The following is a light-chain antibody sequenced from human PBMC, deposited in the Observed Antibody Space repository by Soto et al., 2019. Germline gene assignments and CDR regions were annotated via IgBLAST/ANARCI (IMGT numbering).Light chain of an antibody. CDR1: SSNIGSNY. J-gene: IGLJ7*01. CDR3: GAWDTSLTAAV. Sequence: QSALTQPPSVSAAPGQKVTISCSGSSSNIGSNYVSWYQHLPGTAPKLLIYDSNRRPSGIPDRFSGSKSGTSATLGITGLQTGDEAVYYCGAWDTSLTAAVFGGGTQLTVL. V-gene: IGLV1-51*01. CDR2: DSN.